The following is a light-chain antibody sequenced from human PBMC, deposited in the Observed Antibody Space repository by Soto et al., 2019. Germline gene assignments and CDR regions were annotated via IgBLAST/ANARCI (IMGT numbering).Light chain of an antibody. CDR2: DAS. CDR1: QSISSW. CDR3: QQYSSNST. J-gene: IGKJ1*01. V-gene: IGKV1-5*01. Sequence: DIQMTQSPSTLSASVGDRVTITCRASQSISSWLAWYQQKPGKAPKLLIYDASSLESGVPSSLSGSASGTEFTLTISSLKPDDSATYYCQQYSSNSTFGHGTKVDIK.